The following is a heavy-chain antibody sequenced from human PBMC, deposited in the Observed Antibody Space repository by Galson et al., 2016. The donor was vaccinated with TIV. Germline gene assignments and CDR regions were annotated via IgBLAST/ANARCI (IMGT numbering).Heavy chain of an antibody. V-gene: IGHV3-48*03. CDR3: GPLGQVYSRAFTY. CDR2: ISSTGSTI. Sequence: SLRLSYAASGFSFSNYEMSWVRQAPGKGLEWVSYISSTGSTIYYADSVKGRFTISRDNAKNSLYLQMNGLRAEDTAVYYCGPLGQVYSRAFTYWGQGTLVTVSS. CDR1: GFSFSNYE. D-gene: IGHD3-16*01. J-gene: IGHJ4*02.